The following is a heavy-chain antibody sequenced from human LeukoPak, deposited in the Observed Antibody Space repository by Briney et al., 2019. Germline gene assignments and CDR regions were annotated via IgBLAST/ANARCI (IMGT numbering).Heavy chain of an antibody. D-gene: IGHD5-18*01. CDR3: ASGYSYGFDY. CDR1: GGSISTYY. J-gene: IGHJ4*02. Sequence: SETLSLTCTVSGGSISTYYWNWIRQPPGKGLEWIGYIYYSGSTNYNPSLKSRVTISVDTSKNQFSLKLSSVTAADTAVYYCASGYSYGFDYWGQGTLVTVSS. V-gene: IGHV4-59*01. CDR2: IYYSGST.